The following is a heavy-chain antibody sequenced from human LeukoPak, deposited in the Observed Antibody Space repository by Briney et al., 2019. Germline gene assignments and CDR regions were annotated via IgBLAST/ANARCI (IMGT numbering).Heavy chain of an antibody. D-gene: IGHD6-19*01. CDR3: AKYGNSGWVIDN. V-gene: IGHV4-59*08. CDR2: IYYTGAT. J-gene: IGHJ4*02. CDR1: GGSIGSNY. Sequence: SETLSLTCTVSGGSIGSNYWTWIRQPPGEGLAYIGYIYYTGATNYNPSLKSRVTISVDTSKNQFSLKMTSVTAADTAVYFCAKYGNSGWVIDNWGQGTLVTVSS.